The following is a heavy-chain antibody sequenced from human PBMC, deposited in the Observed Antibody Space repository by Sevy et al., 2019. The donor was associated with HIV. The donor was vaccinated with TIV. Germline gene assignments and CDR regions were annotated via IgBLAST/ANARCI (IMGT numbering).Heavy chain of an antibody. D-gene: IGHD2-15*01. V-gene: IGHV3-7*02. CDR1: AINIRDYW. J-gene: IGHJ4*02. Sequence: GGSLRLSCEASAINIRDYWMNWVRQAPGKGLEWVANINPDGSKIYYAESLKGRFTISTDSAKNSVFLQMTSLKAEDTAVYYCVRAIQLAASDWGQGMLVTVSS. CDR3: VRAIQLAASD. CDR2: INPDGSKI.